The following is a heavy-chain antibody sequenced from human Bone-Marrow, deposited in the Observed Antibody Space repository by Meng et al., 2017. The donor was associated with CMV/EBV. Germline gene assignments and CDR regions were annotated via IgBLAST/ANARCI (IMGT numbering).Heavy chain of an antibody. J-gene: IGHJ6*02. CDR3: AREASSLSIHALDG. V-gene: IGHV3-30*02. D-gene: IGHD2-2*01. CDR1: GFSFSLNG. CDR2: IQYDSSEI. Sequence: GESLKISCAASGFSFSLNGIYWVRQAPGKGLEWVTFIQYDSSEIYYADSVKGRFTISRDNSKNTVYLQINSLRPADTAIYYCAREASSLSIHALDGRGQGTTVTVSS.